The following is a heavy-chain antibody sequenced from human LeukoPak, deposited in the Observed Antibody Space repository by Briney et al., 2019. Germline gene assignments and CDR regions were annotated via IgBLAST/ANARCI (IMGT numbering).Heavy chain of an antibody. V-gene: IGHV4-59*01. CDR2: IYYSGST. CDR1: GGSISSYY. D-gene: IGHD3-3*01. J-gene: IGHJ6*04. CDR3: ARDGGGRIRFPPPMDV. Sequence: PSETLSLTCTVSGGSISSYYWSWIRQPPGKGLEWIGYIYYSGSTNYNPSLKSRVTISVDTSKNQFSLKLSSVTAADTAVYYCARDGGGRIRFPPPMDVWGKGTTVTVSS.